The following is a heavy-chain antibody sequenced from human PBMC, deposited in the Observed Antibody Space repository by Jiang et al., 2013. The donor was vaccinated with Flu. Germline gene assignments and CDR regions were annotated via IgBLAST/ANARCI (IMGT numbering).Heavy chain of an antibody. CDR3: ARPSWGYDDY. Sequence: ETLSLTCTVSGGSISSYYWGWIRQPPGKGLEWIGSIYYSGSTYYNPSLKSRVTISVDTSKNQFSLKLSSVTAADTAVYYCARPSWGYDDYWGQGTLVTVSS. J-gene: IGHJ4*02. CDR2: IYYSGST. D-gene: IGHD3-3*01. CDR1: GGSISSYY. V-gene: IGHV4-39*01.